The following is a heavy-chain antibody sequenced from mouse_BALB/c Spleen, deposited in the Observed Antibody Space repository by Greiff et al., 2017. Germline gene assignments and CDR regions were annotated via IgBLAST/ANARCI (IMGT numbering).Heavy chain of an antibody. J-gene: IGHJ2*01. V-gene: IGHV3-6*02. CDR2: ISYDGIN. Sequence: VQLQESGPGLVKPSQSLSLPCSVTGYSTTSSYYWNWIRQFPGNKLEWMGYISYDGINNYNPSLKNRISITRDTSKNQFFLKLNSVTTEDTATYYCARYFDYWGQGATLTVAS. CDR3: ARYFDY. CDR1: GYSTTSSYY.